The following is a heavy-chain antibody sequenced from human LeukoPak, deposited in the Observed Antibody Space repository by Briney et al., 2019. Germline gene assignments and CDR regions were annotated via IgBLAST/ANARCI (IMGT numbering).Heavy chain of an antibody. CDR2: ISGSGDNT. V-gene: IGHV3-23*01. CDR3: AKDERFGEFPLGTFDC. D-gene: IGHD3-10*01. CDR1: GFTLSRYA. J-gene: IGHJ4*02. Sequence: GGSLTLSCAASGFTLSRYAMTWVRQAPGKGLDWVSAISGSGDNTYYADSVKGRFTVSRDNSKNTLYLQMNSLRAEDTAVYYCAKDERFGEFPLGTFDCWGQGTLVTVSS.